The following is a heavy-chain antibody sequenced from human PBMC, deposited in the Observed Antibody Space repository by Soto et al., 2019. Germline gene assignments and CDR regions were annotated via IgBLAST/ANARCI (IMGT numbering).Heavy chain of an antibody. CDR3: VRGGYVHAFDY. V-gene: IGHV4-59*01. CDR2: IYYSGNT. CDR1: GGSISYYY. J-gene: IGHJ4*02. D-gene: IGHD5-12*01. Sequence: SETLSLSGTGSGGSISYYYWGWIRQPPGKGLEWIGSIYYSGNTHYNPSLKSRVTISVDTSMNQFSLNLDSVTAVDSAVYYCVRGGYVHAFDYWGQGALVTVSS.